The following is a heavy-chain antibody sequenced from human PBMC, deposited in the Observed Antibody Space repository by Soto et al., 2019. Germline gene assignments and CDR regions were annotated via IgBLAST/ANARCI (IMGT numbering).Heavy chain of an antibody. CDR3: AKWNGYGDY. CDR2: FSGGSGTT. V-gene: IGHV3-23*01. J-gene: IGHJ4*02. Sequence: EVQLLESGGGLVQPGGSLRLSCAASGFSLSTYGVTWVRQAPGKGLEWVSGFSGGSGTTHYADSVKGRFSITRDNSKNTAHLEMNSLRVEDTAIYYGAKWNGYGDYLGQGILVTVSS. D-gene: IGHD1-1*01. CDR1: GFSLSTYG.